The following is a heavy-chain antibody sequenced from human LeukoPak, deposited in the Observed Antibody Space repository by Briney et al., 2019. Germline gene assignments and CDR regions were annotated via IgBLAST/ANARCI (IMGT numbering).Heavy chain of an antibody. CDR3: AKHEYSTGWFLKY. CDR1: TFTFSSYA. Sequence: GGSLRLSCAASTFTFSSYAMTWVRQAPGKGLEWVSAISGSDGSTYYADSVKGRFTISRDNLKNTLYLQMNSLRAEDTAIYYCAKHEYSTGWFLKYWGQGTLVTVSS. CDR2: ISGSDGST. J-gene: IGHJ4*02. D-gene: IGHD6-19*01. V-gene: IGHV3-23*01.